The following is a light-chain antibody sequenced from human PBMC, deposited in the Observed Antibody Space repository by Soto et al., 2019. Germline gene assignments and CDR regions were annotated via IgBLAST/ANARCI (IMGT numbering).Light chain of an antibody. Sequence: DIHMTQSPCTLCAXLXEXXTXXXRASQSISSWLAWYQQKPGKAPKLLIYDASSLESGVPSRFSGSGSGTEFTLTISSLQPDDFATYYCQQSYSTPRTFGQGTKVDIK. CDR1: QSISSW. V-gene: IGKV1-5*01. CDR2: DAS. J-gene: IGKJ1*01. CDR3: QQSYSTPRT.